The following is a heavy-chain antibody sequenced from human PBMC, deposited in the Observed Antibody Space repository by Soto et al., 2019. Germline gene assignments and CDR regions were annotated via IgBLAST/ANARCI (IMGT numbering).Heavy chain of an antibody. V-gene: IGHV5-51*01. Sequence: VQSLKISSKGSGYNFATYWIGWVRQMPEKGLEWMGIIYPADSDTRYSPSSQGQVTISADKSISTAYLQWSSLKASDTAMYFCARYWHSYSLNYYRGMDVWGQGTTVTVSS. J-gene: IGHJ6*02. CDR3: ARYWHSYSLNYYRGMDV. D-gene: IGHD5-18*01. CDR1: GYNFATYW. CDR2: IYPADSDT.